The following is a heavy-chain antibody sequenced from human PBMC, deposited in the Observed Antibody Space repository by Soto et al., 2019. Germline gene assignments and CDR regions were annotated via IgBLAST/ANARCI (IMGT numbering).Heavy chain of an antibody. Sequence: SETLSLTCTVLGGSISTYYWAWIRQPPGKGLEWIGYVHYSGTTNYNPSLKSRVTMSVDTSKNQFSLKLRSVTAADTAVYYCWRGKILGPGGQGTLVTVS. V-gene: IGHV4-59*01. J-gene: IGHJ4*02. CDR2: VHYSGTT. CDR3: WRGKILGP. CDR1: GGSISTYY. D-gene: IGHD1-26*01.